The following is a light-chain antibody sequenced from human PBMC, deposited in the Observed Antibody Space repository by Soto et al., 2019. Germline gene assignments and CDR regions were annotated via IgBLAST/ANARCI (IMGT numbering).Light chain of an antibody. CDR3: LQHNSYPLT. J-gene: IGKJ4*01. Sequence: DIHMTQSPSTLSASVGYRFTITCRASQSISSSLAWYQQKPVKAPKLLIYDASSLESGVPSRFSGSGSGTEFTLTISSLQPEDFETYYCLQHNSYPLTFGGGTKVDIK. CDR2: DAS. V-gene: IGKV1-5*01. CDR1: QSISSS.